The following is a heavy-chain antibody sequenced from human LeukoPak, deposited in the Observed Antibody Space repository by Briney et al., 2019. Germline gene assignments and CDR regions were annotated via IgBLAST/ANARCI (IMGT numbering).Heavy chain of an antibody. V-gene: IGHV3-53*01. D-gene: IGHD3-10*01. Sequence: GGSLRLSCAASGFTVSCDSMSWVRQAPGKGLEWVSLIYSGDSTYYADSVKGRFTISRDNSKNTLYLQMNSLRAEDTAMYYCATVSGGDYFDYWGQGTLVTVSS. J-gene: IGHJ4*02. CDR1: GFTVSCDS. CDR2: IYSGDST. CDR3: ATVSGGDYFDY.